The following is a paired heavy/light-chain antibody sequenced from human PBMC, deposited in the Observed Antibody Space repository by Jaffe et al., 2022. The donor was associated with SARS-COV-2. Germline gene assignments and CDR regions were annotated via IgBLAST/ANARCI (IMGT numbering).Light chain of an antibody. Sequence: DIRMTQSPSSLSASVGDRVTITCRASQSIGTDLNWYQQKPGKAPNLLIFAASSLQSGVPSGFSGSGSGTDFTLTITSLQPEDFATYFCQQSYSTPFTFGPGTKLEIK. V-gene: IGKV1-39*01. J-gene: IGKJ2*01. CDR2: AAS. CDR1: QSIGTD. CDR3: QQSYSTPFT.
Heavy chain of an antibody. J-gene: IGHJ6*03. CDR1: GGSFRGYY. Sequence: QVQLQQWGAGLLKPSETLSLTCAVYGGSFRGYYWSWLRQPPGKGLEWIGEVNYSGSINYNPSLKSRVTISVDTSKNQLSLKLSSVTAADTAVYYCAINAYGDRYYYYYMDVWGKGTTVTVSS. CDR2: VNYSGSI. V-gene: IGHV4-34*01. CDR3: AINAYGDRYYYYYMDV. D-gene: IGHD4-17*01.